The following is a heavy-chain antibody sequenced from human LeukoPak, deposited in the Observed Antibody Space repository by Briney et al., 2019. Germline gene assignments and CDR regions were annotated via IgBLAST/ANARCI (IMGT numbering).Heavy chain of an antibody. CDR1: GGSISSYY. CDR3: ARVPHDYGTFYDAFDI. CDR2: IYYSGST. V-gene: IGHV4-59*01. J-gene: IGHJ3*02. Sequence: SETLSLTCTVSGGSISSYYWSWIRQPPGKGLEWIGYIYYSGSTNYNPSLKSRVTISVDTSKNQFSLKLSSVTAADTAVYYCARVPHDYGTFYDAFDIWGQGTMVTVSS. D-gene: IGHD4-17*01.